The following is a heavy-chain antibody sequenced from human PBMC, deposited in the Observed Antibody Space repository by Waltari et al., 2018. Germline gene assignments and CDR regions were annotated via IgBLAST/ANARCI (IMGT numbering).Heavy chain of an antibody. J-gene: IGHJ4*02. CDR3: ARTYQSGSYSDY. V-gene: IGHV1-2*02. CDR2: INTRNGGT. Sequence: QVQLVQSGAEVKKPGASVKVSCKTSGYPFTSYYMPWVRQAPGQGLEWMGWINTRNGGTNYAQKYQGRVTMTRETSISTAYMELSRLISNDTAVYYCARTYQSGSYSDYWGQGTPVTVPS. D-gene: IGHD1-26*01. CDR1: GYPFTSYY.